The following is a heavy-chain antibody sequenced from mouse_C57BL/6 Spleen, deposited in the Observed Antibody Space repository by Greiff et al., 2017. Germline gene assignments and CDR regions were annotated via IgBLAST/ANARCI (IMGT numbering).Heavy chain of an antibody. Sequence: VQLKESGPGLVKPSQSLSLTCSVTGYSITSGYYWNWIRQFPGNKLEWMGYISYDGSNNYNPSLKNRISITRDTSKNQFFLKLNSVTTEDTATYYCANYGNYYYYAMDYWGQGTSVTVSS. D-gene: IGHD2-1*01. CDR1: GYSITSGYY. J-gene: IGHJ4*01. V-gene: IGHV3-6*01. CDR3: ANYGNYYYYAMDY. CDR2: ISYDGSN.